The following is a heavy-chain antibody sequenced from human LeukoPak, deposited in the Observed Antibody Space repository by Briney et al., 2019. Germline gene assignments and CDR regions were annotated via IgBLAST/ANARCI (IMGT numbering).Heavy chain of an antibody. CDR1: GLTFSSYA. Sequence: GGSLRLSCAASGLTFSSYAMDWVRHAPGKGLEWVAVISYDGSNKYYADSVKGRFTISRDNSKNTLYLQMNSLRAEDTAVYYCARDVSELGDAFDIWGQGTMVTVSS. CDR3: ARDVSELGDAFDI. D-gene: IGHD1-7*01. CDR2: ISYDGSNK. J-gene: IGHJ3*02. V-gene: IGHV3-30-3*01.